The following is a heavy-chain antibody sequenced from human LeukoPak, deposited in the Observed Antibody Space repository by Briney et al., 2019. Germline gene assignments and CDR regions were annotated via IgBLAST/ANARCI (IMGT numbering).Heavy chain of an antibody. J-gene: IGHJ5*02. D-gene: IGHD5-18*01. CDR3: ARGVDTALGNWFDP. Sequence: GASVKVSCKVSGYTLTELSMHWVRQAPGQGLEWLGWMNPGSGSAVYVQKFQGRVTMTRNTSITTAYMELSSLRSEDTAVYYCARGVDTALGNWFDPWGQGTLVTVCS. V-gene: IGHV1-8*01. CDR2: MNPGSGSA. CDR1: GYTLTELS.